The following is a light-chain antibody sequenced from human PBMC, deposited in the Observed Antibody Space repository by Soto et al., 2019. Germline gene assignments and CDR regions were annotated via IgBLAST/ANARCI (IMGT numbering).Light chain of an antibody. CDR3: QRRSNCP. CDR1: QSVSSSY. CDR2: GAS. Sequence: EIVLTQSPGTLSLSPGERATLSCRASQSVSSSYLAWYQQKPGQAPRLLIYGASSRATGIPDRFSGSGSGTDFTLTISRLEPEDFEVYYCQRRSNCPFGPGTKVDIK. J-gene: IGKJ3*01. V-gene: IGKV3D-20*02.